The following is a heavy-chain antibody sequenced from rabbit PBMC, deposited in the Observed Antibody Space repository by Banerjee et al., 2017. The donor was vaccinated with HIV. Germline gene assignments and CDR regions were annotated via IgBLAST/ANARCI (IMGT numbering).Heavy chain of an antibody. D-gene: IGHD6-1*01. V-gene: IGHV1S7*01. CDR2: IYAGKGRT. CDR1: GFDFSSYY. J-gene: IGHJ4*01. CDR3: ARDWGYSYITNYFNL. Sequence: QLEESGGDLVQPGGSLKLSCKASGFDFSSYYMSWVRQAPGKGLEWIGAIYAGKGRTYYANWVNGRFTISSDNAQNTVDLQMNSLTAADTATYFCARDWGYSYITNYFNLWGQGTLVTVS.